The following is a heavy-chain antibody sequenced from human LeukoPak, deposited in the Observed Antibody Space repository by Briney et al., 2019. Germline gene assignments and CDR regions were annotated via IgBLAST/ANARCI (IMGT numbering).Heavy chain of an antibody. D-gene: IGHD3-22*01. CDR1: GYTFTGYY. Sequence: ASVKVSCTASGYTFTGYYMHWVRQAPGQGLEWMGWINPNRGGTNYAQKFQGRVTMTRDTSISTAYMELSRLRSDDTAVYYCARDRAPYYYDSSAYYFDYWGQGTLVTVSS. CDR2: INPNRGGT. V-gene: IGHV1-2*02. CDR3: ARDRAPYYYDSSAYYFDY. J-gene: IGHJ4*02.